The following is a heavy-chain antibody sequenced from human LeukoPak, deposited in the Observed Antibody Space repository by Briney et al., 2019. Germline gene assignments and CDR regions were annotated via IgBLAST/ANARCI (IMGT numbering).Heavy chain of an antibody. CDR3: ARDRPYYFDY. CDR2: IYSGGST. Sequence: GGSLRLSCAASGFTVSSNYMSWVRQAPGKGLEWVSVIYSGGSTYYADSVKGRFTISRDNSKNTLQLQMNSLRAEDTAVYYCARDRPYYFDYWGQGTLVTVSS. V-gene: IGHV3-66*02. CDR1: GFTVSSNY. J-gene: IGHJ4*02.